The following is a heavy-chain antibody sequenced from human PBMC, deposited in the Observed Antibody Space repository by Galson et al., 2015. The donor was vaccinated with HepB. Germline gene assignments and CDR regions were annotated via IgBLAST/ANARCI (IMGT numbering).Heavy chain of an antibody. D-gene: IGHD5/OR15-5a*01. Sequence: ETLSLTCTVSGDSISSSTYYWGWIRQPPGMGLEWIGSMYYSGSTYYNPSLKSRITISVDTSKNLFSLNLRSVTAADTAVYYCTRSSDVVSTYYWGQGTLVTVSS. J-gene: IGHJ4*02. CDR3: TRSSDVVSTYY. CDR1: GDSISSSTYY. CDR2: MYYSGST. V-gene: IGHV4-39*01.